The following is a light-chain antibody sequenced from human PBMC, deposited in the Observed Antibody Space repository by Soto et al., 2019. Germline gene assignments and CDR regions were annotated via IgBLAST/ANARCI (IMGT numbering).Light chain of an antibody. CDR2: EAS. V-gene: IGKV1-5*03. J-gene: IGKJ1*01. CDR3: QQYKSYPWT. Sequence: DIQMTQSPSTLSASVGDRVTITCRASQTIDSWLAWYQQKPGKAPNPLISEASTLESGVPSRFSGSESGTEFILSISSLQPDDFASYYCQQYKSYPWTFGQGTKVEIK. CDR1: QTIDSW.